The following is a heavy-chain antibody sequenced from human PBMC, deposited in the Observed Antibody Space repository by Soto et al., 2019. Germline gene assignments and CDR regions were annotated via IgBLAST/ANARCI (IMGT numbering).Heavy chain of an antibody. V-gene: IGHV1-18*04. CDR3: AKALTDFWSGYSPIDY. J-gene: IGHJ4*02. Sequence: GASVKVSCKAYDFSFTSHGISWVRQAPGQGLEWMGWISLYNGNTNYAQQFQGRVTMTTDTSTSTAYMELRSLRSDDTAVYYCAKALTDFWSGYSPIDYWGQGTLVTVSS. D-gene: IGHD3-3*01. CDR2: ISLYNGNT. CDR1: DFSFTSHG.